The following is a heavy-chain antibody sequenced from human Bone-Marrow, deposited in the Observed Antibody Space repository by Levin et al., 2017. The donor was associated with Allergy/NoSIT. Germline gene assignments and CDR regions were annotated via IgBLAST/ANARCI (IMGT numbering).Heavy chain of an antibody. J-gene: IGHJ4*02. CDR3: VRDGDHWNFDY. Sequence: GGSLRLSCAASGFTFSIYWMHWVRQAPGKGLVWVSRIKGDGSFTNYADSVKGRFTISRDNAENTLYLQMNSLRVEDTAVYYCVRDGDHWNFDYWGQGTLVTVSS. CDR2: IKGDGSFT. V-gene: IGHV3-74*01. CDR1: GFTFSIYW. D-gene: IGHD1-1*01.